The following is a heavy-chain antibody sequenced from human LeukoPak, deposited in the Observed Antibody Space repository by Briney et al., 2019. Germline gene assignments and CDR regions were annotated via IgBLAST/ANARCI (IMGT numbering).Heavy chain of an antibody. CDR2: IFYSGST. J-gene: IGHJ5*02. CDR3: ARGYCSSTSCRESWFDP. V-gene: IGHV4-39*07. CDR1: GGSISTSSYY. Sequence: KPSETLSLTCTVSGGSISTSSYYWGWVRQPPGKGLEWIGNIFYSGSTYYSPSLKSRVTISLDTSRNQFSLKLSSVTAADTAVYYCARGYCSSTSCRESWFDPWGQGTLVTVSS. D-gene: IGHD2-2*01.